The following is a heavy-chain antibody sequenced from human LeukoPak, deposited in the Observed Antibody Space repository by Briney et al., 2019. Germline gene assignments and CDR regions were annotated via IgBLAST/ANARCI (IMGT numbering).Heavy chain of an antibody. CDR3: AKTDTNQPRPNFDWFSFFDY. V-gene: IGHV3-23*01. CDR2: ISGTGGST. CDR1: GFTFRSYA. D-gene: IGHD3-9*01. Sequence: GGSLRLSCEASGFTFRSYAMTWVRQAPGKGLEWVSAISGTGGSTYYAGSVKGRFTISRDNSKNTLYLQMNSLRAEDTAVYYCAKTDTNQPRPNFDWFSFFDYWGQGTLVTVSS. J-gene: IGHJ4*02.